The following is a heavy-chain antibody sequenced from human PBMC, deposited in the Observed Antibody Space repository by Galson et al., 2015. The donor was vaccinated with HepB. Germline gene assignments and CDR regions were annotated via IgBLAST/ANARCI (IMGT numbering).Heavy chain of an antibody. Sequence: AISRDSVSNNGVAWNWIRQSPSRGLEWLGRTYYRSKSYNDYAESVKSRITINPDTSRNQVSLQLNSVTPEDTAVYYCARVRQLGQGFHFWGQGTLVTVSS. CDR3: ARVRQLGQGFHF. D-gene: IGHD3-10*01. CDR1: RDSVSNNGVA. J-gene: IGHJ4*02. CDR2: TYYRSKSYN. V-gene: IGHV6-1*01.